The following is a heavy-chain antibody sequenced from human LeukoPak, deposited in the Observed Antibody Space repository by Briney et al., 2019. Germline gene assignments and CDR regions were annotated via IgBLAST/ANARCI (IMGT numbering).Heavy chain of an antibody. J-gene: IGHJ5*02. CDR2: INPNSGDT. V-gene: IGHV1-2*02. Sequence: GASVKVSCKASGYTFSGYYMQWVRQAPRQGLEWMGWINPNSGDTNYAQKFQGRVTMTRDTSISTAYMELSRLRSDDTAVYYCARARDCSGGSCYWFDPWGQGTLVTVSS. D-gene: IGHD2-15*01. CDR3: ARARDCSGGSCYWFDP. CDR1: GYTFSGYY.